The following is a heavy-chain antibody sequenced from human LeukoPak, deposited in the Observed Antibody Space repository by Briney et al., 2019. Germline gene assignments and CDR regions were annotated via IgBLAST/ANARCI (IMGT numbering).Heavy chain of an antibody. Sequence: DSMKGRFTISRDNAKNSLYLQMNSLGAEGTAVYYCARPYDTRGYFPDYWGQGTLVTVSS. CDR3: ARPYDTRGYFPDY. D-gene: IGHD3-22*01. V-gene: IGHV3-7*01. J-gene: IGHJ4*02.